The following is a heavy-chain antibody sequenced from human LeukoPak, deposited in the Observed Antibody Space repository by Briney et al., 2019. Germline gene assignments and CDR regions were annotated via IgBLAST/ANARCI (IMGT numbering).Heavy chain of an antibody. D-gene: IGHD3-10*01. CDR3: ARMPFIKKPHPLDY. J-gene: IGHJ4*02. CDR1: GGTFSSYA. CDR2: IIPIFGTA. V-gene: IGHV1-69*01. Sequence: SVKVSCKASGGTFSSYAISWVRQAPGQGLEWMGGIIPIFGTANYAQKFQGRVTITADESTSTAYMELSSLRSEDTAVYYCARMPFIKKPHPLDYWGQGTLVTVSS.